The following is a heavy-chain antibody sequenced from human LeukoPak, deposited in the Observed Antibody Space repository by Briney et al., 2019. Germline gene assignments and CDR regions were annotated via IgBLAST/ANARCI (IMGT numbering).Heavy chain of an antibody. J-gene: IGHJ4*02. CDR1: GFTFSSYG. CDR2: IWYDGSNK. D-gene: IGHD3-9*01. CDR3: ARDRGYDILTGYYFDY. V-gene: IGHV3-33*01. Sequence: PGGSLRLSCAASGFTFSSYGMHWVRQAPGKGLEWVAVIWYDGSNKYYADSEKGRFTISRDNSKNTLYLQMNSLRAEDTAVYYCARDRGYDILTGYYFDYWGQGTLVTVSP.